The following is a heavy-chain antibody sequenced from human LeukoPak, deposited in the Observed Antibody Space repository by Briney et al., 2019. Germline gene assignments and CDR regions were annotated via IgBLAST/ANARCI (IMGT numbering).Heavy chain of an antibody. CDR2: INPSGSST. CDR3: ARGTHCYDSSGYYLGYYFDY. J-gene: IGHJ4*02. CDR1: GYTFTSHY. Sequence: ASVKVSCKASGYTFTSHYMHWVRQAPGQGLEWMGLINPSGSSTLYAQKFQGRVTMTRDMSTTTDYMELSSLRSEDTAVYYCARGTHCYDSSGYYLGYYFDYWGQGTLVTVSS. V-gene: IGHV1-46*01. D-gene: IGHD3-22*01.